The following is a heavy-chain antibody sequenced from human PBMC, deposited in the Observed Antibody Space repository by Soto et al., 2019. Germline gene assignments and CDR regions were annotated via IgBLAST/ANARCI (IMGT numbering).Heavy chain of an antibody. J-gene: IGHJ3*02. V-gene: IGHV3-23*01. Sequence: GGSMRLTWAASGFTFSCHAISWVRQPPRKGLEWVSAISGSGGSTYYADSVKGRFTISRDNTKNTLYLQTNSLRAEDTAVYYCAKAHGEAAVAGPDAFDIWGQGTMVTVSS. CDR2: ISGSGGST. D-gene: IGHD6-19*01. CDR1: GFTFSCHA. CDR3: AKAHGEAAVAGPDAFDI.